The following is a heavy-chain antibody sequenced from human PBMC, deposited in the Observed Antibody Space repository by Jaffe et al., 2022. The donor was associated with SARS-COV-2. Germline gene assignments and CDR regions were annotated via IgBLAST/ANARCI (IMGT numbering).Heavy chain of an antibody. Sequence: QVQLVESGGGVVQPGRSLRLSCAASGFTFSSYGMHWVRQAPGKGLEWVAVIWYDGSNKYYADSVKGRFTISRDNSKNTLYLQMNSLRAEDTAVYYCARGCSSTSCFPLSVPYYYGMDVWGQGTTVTVSS. D-gene: IGHD2-2*01. J-gene: IGHJ6*02. V-gene: IGHV3-33*01. CDR1: GFTFSSYG. CDR3: ARGCSSTSCFPLSVPYYYGMDV. CDR2: IWYDGSNK.